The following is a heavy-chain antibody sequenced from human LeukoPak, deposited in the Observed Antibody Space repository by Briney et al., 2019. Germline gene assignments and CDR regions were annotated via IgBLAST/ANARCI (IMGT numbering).Heavy chain of an antibody. J-gene: IGHJ4*02. CDR3: ARAPWQWQIDY. CDR1: GYTFTSYD. CDR2: INPNSGGT. Sequence: GASVKVSCKASGYTFTSYDINWVRQATGQGLEWMGWINPNSGGTNYAQKFQGRVTMTRDTSISTAYMELSRLRSDDTAVYYCARAPWQWQIDYWGQGTLVTVSS. V-gene: IGHV1-2*02. D-gene: IGHD6-19*01.